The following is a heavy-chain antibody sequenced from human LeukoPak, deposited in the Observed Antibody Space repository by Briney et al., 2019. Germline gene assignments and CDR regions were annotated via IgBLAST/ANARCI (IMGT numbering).Heavy chain of an antibody. CDR3: ARDSPERGYSYGPLDNYFDY. CDR1: GFSFSTYW. Sequence: GGSLRLSCAASGFSFSTYWMSWVRQAPGKGLEWVASIREDGSEKTYVDSAKGRFTISRDNAKNSLYLQMNSLRAEDTAVYYCARDSPERGYSYGPLDNYFDYWGQGTLVTVSS. CDR2: IREDGSEK. V-gene: IGHV3-7*01. J-gene: IGHJ4*02. D-gene: IGHD5-18*01.